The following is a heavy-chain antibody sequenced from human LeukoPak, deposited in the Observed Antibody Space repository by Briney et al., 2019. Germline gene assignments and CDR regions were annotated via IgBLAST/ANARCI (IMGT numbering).Heavy chain of an antibody. CDR1: GGSFSGYY. D-gene: IGHD3-22*01. Sequence: PSETLSLTCAVYGGSFSGYYWGWIRQPPGKGLEWIGEINHSGSTNYNPSLKSRVTISVDTSKNQFSLKLSSVTAADTAVYYCARTRRDPTYYYDSSGYYWDKYFDYWGQGTLVTVSS. J-gene: IGHJ4*02. CDR3: ARTRRDPTYYYDSSGYYWDKYFDY. CDR2: INHSGST. V-gene: IGHV4-34*01.